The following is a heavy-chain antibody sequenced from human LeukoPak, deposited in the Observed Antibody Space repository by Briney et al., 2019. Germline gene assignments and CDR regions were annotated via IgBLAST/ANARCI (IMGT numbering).Heavy chain of an antibody. Sequence: NPGGSLRLSCAVSGVSFSNYWMTWARQAPGKRLEWVANIKPDGSEKYYVDSVKGRFTISRDNAKDSLYLHMSSLRAEDTAVYYCARESPGATRDYWGQGTLVTVSS. CDR1: GVSFSNYW. CDR3: ARESPGATRDY. CDR2: IKPDGSEK. J-gene: IGHJ4*02. V-gene: IGHV3-7*01. D-gene: IGHD1-26*01.